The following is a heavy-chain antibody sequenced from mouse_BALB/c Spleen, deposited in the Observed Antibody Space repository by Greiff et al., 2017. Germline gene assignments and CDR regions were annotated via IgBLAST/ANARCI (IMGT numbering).Heavy chain of an antibody. CDR2: ISYSGST. Sequence: EVKLVESGPGLVKPSQSLSLTCTVTGYSITSDYAWNWIRQFPGNKLEWMGYISYSGSTSYNPSLKSRISITRDTSKNQFFLQLNSVTTEDTATYYCARSYYGNYLDYWGQGTTLTVSS. J-gene: IGHJ2*01. CDR1: GYSITSDYA. V-gene: IGHV3-2*02. D-gene: IGHD2-10*01. CDR3: ARSYYGNYLDY.